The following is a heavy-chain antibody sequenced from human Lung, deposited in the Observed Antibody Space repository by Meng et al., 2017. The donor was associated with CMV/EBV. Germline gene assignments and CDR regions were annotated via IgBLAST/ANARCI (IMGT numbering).Heavy chain of an antibody. D-gene: IGHD1-26*01. Sequence: ESLKISCAASGFTFRAFDMHWVRQASGKGLEWVGRVRGKSNSYATAYGASVEGRFTISRDDSKNTAYLQMNSLKTEDTAVYYCSSTISGSYDYWGQGTLVTVSS. J-gene: IGHJ4*02. CDR1: GFTFRAFD. CDR2: VRGKSNSYAT. CDR3: SSTISGSYDY. V-gene: IGHV3-73*01.